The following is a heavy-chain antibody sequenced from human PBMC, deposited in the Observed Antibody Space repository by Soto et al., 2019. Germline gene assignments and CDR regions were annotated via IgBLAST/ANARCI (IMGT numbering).Heavy chain of an antibody. V-gene: IGHV1-46*01. CDR1: GYTYTSYY. D-gene: IGHD1-1*01. J-gene: IGHJ2*01. CDR2: INPSVGST. CDR3: ARGENWNEHWYFDL. Sequence: VSVKGSCKTSGYTYTSYYMHRVRQAPGQGLEWMGIINPSVGSTSYAQKFQGRVTMTRDTSTSTVYMELRSLRSEDTAVYYCARGENWNEHWYFDLWGRGTLVTVSS.